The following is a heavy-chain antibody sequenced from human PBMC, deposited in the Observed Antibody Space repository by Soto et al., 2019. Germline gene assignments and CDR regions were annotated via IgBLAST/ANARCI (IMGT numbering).Heavy chain of an antibody. CDR1: GFTFSSYW. V-gene: IGHV3-74*01. CDR3: CRTSPSTYSSSSRDYYYGMDV. J-gene: IGHJ6*02. Sequence: GGSLRLSCAASGFTFSSYWMHWVRQAPGKGLVWVSRINSDGSSTSYADSVKGRFTISRDNAKNTLYLQMNSLRAEDRAVYYCCRTSPSTYSSSSRDYYYGMDVWGQGTTVTVSS. D-gene: IGHD6-6*01. CDR2: INSDGSST.